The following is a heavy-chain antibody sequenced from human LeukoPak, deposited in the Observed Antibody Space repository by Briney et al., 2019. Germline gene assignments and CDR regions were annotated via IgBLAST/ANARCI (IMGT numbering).Heavy chain of an antibody. CDR1: GFTFSGSA. Sequence: GGSLRLSCAASGFTFSGSAMHWVRQASGKGLEWVGRIRSKANSYATAYAASVKGGFTISRDDSKNTAYLQMNSLKTEDTAVYYCTRHIGYCSSTSCYWDETNYWGQGTLVTVSS. J-gene: IGHJ4*02. D-gene: IGHD2-2*01. CDR3: TRHIGYCSSTSCYWDETNY. CDR2: IRSKANSYAT. V-gene: IGHV3-73*01.